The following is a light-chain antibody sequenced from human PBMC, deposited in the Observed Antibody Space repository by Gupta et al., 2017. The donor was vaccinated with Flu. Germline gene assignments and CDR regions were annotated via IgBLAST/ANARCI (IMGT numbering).Light chain of an antibody. CDR3: CSEAGRYNKVV. CDR2: DVS. Sequence: VNMYCTGTSSDGGGYNYVSWDQQHTGKAPKLMIYDVSKRHAGVPDRFSGSKYGNTATMTIAGLQAEDEADYYCCSEAGRYNKVVFGGGTKLTVL. CDR1: SSDGGGYNY. J-gene: IGLJ2*01. V-gene: IGLV2-11*01.